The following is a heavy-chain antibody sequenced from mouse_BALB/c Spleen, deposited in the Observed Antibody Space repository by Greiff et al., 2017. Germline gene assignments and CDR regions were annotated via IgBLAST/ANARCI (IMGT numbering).Heavy chain of an antibody. CDR2: IWTGGGT. J-gene: IGHJ2*01. CDR1: GFSLTSYD. D-gene: IGHD2-3*01. V-gene: IGHV2-9-2*01. CDR3: VRDGPDGYYDY. Sequence: VKLMESGPGLVAPSQSLSITCTVSGFSLTSYDISWIRQPPGKGLEWLGVIWTGGGTNYNSAFMSRLSISKDNSKSQVFLKMNSLQTDDTAIYYCVRDGPDGYYDYWGQGTTLTVSS.